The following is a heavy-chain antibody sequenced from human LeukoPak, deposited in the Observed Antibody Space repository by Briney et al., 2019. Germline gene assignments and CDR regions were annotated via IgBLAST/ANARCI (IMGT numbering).Heavy chain of an antibody. D-gene: IGHD3-16*02. CDR1: GGSISSGGYY. J-gene: IGHJ5*02. V-gene: IGHV4-31*03. Sequence: SETLSLTCTVSGGSISSGGYYWSWIRQHPGKGLEWIGYIYYSGSTYYNPSLKSRVTISVDTSKNQFPLKLSSVTAADTAVYYCARNLMITFGGVIVHGWFDPWGQGTLVTVSS. CDR3: ARNLMITFGGVIVHGWFDP. CDR2: IYYSGST.